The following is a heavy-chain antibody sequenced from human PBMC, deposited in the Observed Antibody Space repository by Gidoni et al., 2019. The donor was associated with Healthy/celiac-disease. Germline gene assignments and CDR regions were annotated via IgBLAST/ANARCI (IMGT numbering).Heavy chain of an antibody. J-gene: IGHJ4*02. CDR2: IIPILGIA. V-gene: IGHV1-69*09. CDR1: GGTFSSYA. CDR3: ARLGGYCSGGSCSGY. Sequence: QVQLVQSGAAVKKPGSSVKLSCKASGGTFSSYAISWVRQAPGQGLEWMGRIIPILGIANYAHKFQGRVTITADKSTSTAYMELSSLRSEDTAVYYCARLGGYCSGGSCSGYWGQGTLVTASS. D-gene: IGHD2-15*01.